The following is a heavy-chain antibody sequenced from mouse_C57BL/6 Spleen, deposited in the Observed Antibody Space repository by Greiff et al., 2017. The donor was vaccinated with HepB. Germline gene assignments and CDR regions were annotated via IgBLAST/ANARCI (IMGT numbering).Heavy chain of an antibody. J-gene: IGHJ2*01. CDR2: INPSTGGT. D-gene: IGHD1-1*01. CDR3: ARALLLRGYFDY. Sequence: VQLQQSGPELVKPGASVKISCKASGYSFTGYYMNWVKQSPEKSLEWIGEINPSTGGTTSNQKFKAKATLTVDKSSSTAYMQLKSLTSEDSAVYYCARALLLRGYFDYWGQGTTLTVSS. CDR1: GYSFTGYY. V-gene: IGHV1-42*01.